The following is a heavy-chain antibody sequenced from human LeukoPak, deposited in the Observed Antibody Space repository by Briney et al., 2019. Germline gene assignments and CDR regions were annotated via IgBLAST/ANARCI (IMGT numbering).Heavy chain of an antibody. D-gene: IGHD6-13*01. V-gene: IGHV3-48*04. J-gene: IGHJ4*02. Sequence: GGSLRLSCAAPGFTFSSYSMNWVRQAPGKGLEWVSYISSSSSTIYYADSVKGRFTISRDNAKNSLYLQMNSLRAEDTAVYYCAREAAAGTFDYWGQGTLVTVSS. CDR1: GFTFSSYS. CDR2: ISSSSSTI. CDR3: AREAAAGTFDY.